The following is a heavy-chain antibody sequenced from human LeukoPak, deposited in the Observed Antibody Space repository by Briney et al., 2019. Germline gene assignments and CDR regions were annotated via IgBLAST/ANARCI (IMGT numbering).Heavy chain of an antibody. CDR3: ARDLIGRYTFDF. J-gene: IGHJ4*02. Sequence: RGSLRLSCAASGFTFSDYNMHWGGQAPGKGGGWGALMSRDGNKKYHAYSVQGQFTISRDNSKNTVDLQLNSLRAEDTAVYYCARDLIGRYTFDFCGQGTLVTVSS. CDR2: MSRDGNKK. CDR1: GFTFSDYN. V-gene: IGHV3-30-3*01. D-gene: IGHD3-10*01.